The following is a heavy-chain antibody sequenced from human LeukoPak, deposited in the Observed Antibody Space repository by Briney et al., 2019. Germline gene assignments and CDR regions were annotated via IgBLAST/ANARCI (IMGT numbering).Heavy chain of an antibody. CDR2: IKSKTDGGTT. D-gene: IGHD6-13*01. CDR3: TTYSSSWYLLDY. Sequence: GGSLRLSCADPGFTFSNAWRSWGRQAPGKGLEWGGRIKSKTDGGTTDYAAPVKGRFTIYRDDSKNTLYLQMNSLKTEDTAVYYCTTYSSSWYLLDYWGQGTLVTVSS. CDR1: GFTFSNAW. V-gene: IGHV3-15*01. J-gene: IGHJ4*02.